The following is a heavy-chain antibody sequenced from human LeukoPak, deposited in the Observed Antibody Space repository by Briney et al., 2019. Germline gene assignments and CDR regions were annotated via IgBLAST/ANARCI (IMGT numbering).Heavy chain of an antibody. Sequence: GGSLRLSCAASGFTFDDDAMHWVRQAPGQGLEWVSGITWKSGSIGYAGSVKGRFTISRDNAKNSLYLQMNSLRAEDTALYYCAKGRYMTTVTAVDYWGQGTLVTVSS. J-gene: IGHJ4*02. CDR1: GFTFDDDA. CDR3: AKGRYMTTVTAVDY. D-gene: IGHD4-17*01. CDR2: ITWKSGSI. V-gene: IGHV3-9*01.